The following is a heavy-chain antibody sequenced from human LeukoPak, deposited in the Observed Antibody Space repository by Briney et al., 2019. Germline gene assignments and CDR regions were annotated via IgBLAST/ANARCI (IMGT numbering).Heavy chain of an antibody. CDR2: ISSGGTT. CDR1: GGSISTSSHF. Sequence: SETLSLTCTVSGGSISTSSHFWGWFRQPPGKGLEWIGSISSGGTTYYNPSLKSRLTISVDTSKNQFSLKLSSVTAADTAVYYCATYIPGLGVDVWGQGTTVTVS. CDR3: ATYIPGLGVDV. V-gene: IGHV4-39*01. J-gene: IGHJ6*02. D-gene: IGHD3-16*01.